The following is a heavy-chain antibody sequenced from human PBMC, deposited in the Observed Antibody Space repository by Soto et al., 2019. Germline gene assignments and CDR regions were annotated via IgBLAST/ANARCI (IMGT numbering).Heavy chain of an antibody. CDR3: ARDGLGITGTTPPYYYYYMDV. CDR2: IWYDGSNK. V-gene: IGHV3-33*01. CDR1: GFTFSSYG. Sequence: GGSLRLSCAASGFTFSSYGMHWVRQAPGKGLEWVAVIWYDGSNKYYADSVKGRFTISRDNSKNTLYLQMNSLRAEDTAVYYCARDGLGITGTTPPYYYYYMDVWGKGTTVTVSS. J-gene: IGHJ6*03. D-gene: IGHD1-7*01.